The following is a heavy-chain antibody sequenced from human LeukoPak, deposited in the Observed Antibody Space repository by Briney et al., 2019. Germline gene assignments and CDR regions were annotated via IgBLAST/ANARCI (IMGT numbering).Heavy chain of an antibody. CDR3: AREVVIVPDYFYYGLDV. CDR2: ISSRGDSL. V-gene: IGHV3-11*01. Sequence: GGSLRLSCAASGFTFGDYYMTWIRQAPGKGLEWLSFISSRGDSLYYADSVRGRFTISRDNANNSLFLQMNSLRAEDTAVYYCAREVVIVPDYFYYGLDVWGQGTTVSVSS. J-gene: IGHJ6*02. CDR1: GFTFGDYY. D-gene: IGHD2/OR15-2a*01.